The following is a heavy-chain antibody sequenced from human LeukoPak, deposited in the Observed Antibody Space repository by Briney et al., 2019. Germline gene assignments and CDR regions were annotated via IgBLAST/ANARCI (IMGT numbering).Heavy chain of an antibody. CDR1: GFTFSSYA. D-gene: IGHD6-19*01. CDR2: ISGSGGST. V-gene: IGHV3-23*01. CDR3: ARARDRGYSSGWYEVYFDY. Sequence: GGSLRLSCAASGFTFSSYAMSWVRQAPGKGLEWVSAISGSGGSTYYADSVKGRFTISRDNSKNTLYLQMNSLRAEGTAVYYCARARDRGYSSGWYEVYFDYWGQGTLVTVSS. J-gene: IGHJ4*02.